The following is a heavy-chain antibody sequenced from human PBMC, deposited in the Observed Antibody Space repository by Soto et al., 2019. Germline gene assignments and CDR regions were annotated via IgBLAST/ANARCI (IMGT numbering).Heavy chain of an antibody. CDR3: ARDGYWAADGTLVY. CDR1: GGSISSSNW. J-gene: IGHJ4*02. Sequence: SETLSLTCAVSGGSISSSNWWSWVRQPPGKGLEWIGEIYHSGSTNYNPSLKSRVTISVDKSKNQFSLKLSSVTAADTAVYYCARDGYWAADGTLVYLGQGTLVTVSP. V-gene: IGHV4-4*02. CDR2: IYHSGST. D-gene: IGHD6-13*01.